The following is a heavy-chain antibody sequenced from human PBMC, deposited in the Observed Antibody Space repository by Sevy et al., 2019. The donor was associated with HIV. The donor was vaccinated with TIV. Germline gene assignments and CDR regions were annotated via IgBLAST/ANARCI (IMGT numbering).Heavy chain of an antibody. CDR3: AKSGIAAAVIPNWFDP. CDR2: ISGSGGST. CDR1: GFTFSSYA. D-gene: IGHD6-13*01. V-gene: IGHV3-23*01. Sequence: GGSLRLSCAASGFTFSSYAMSWVRQAPGKGLERVSAISGSGGSTYYADSVKGRFTISRDNSKNTLYLQMNSLRAEDTAVYYCAKSGIAAAVIPNWFDPWGQGTLVTVSS. J-gene: IGHJ5*02.